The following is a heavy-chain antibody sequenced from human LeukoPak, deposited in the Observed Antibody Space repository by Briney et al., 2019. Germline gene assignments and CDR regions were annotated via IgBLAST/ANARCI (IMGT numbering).Heavy chain of an antibody. Sequence: SETLSLTCTVSGDSISTSGYSYDWIRQPPGKGLEWIGNIYYIGNTWYNPSLKSRVTMSVDTSKNQFSLRLSSVTAADTAVYYCARHPGGRQNYYYYYYGMDVWGQGTTVTVSS. CDR2: IYYIGNT. CDR1: GDSISTSGYS. V-gene: IGHV4-39*01. J-gene: IGHJ6*02. D-gene: IGHD2-15*01. CDR3: ARHPGGRQNYYYYYYGMDV.